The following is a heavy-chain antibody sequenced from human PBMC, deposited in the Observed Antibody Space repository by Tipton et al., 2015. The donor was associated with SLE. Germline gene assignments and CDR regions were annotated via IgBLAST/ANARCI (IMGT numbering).Heavy chain of an antibody. J-gene: IGHJ4*02. CDR3: ARQTDRGVIMIDY. D-gene: IGHD3-10*01. CDR1: GGSISSSSYY. Sequence: TLSLTCTVSGGSISSSSYYWSWIRQPPGKGLEWIGSIYYSGSTYYNPSLKSRVTISVDTSKNQFSLKLSSVTAADTAVYYCARQTDRGVIMIDYWGQGTLVTVSS. V-gene: IGHV4-39*01. CDR2: IYYSGST.